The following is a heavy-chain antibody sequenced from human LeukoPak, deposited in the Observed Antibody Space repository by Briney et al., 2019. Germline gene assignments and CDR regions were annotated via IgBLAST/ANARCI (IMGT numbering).Heavy chain of an antibody. CDR2: INHSGST. Sequence: SETLSLTCAVYGGSFSGYYWSWIRQPPGKGLEWIGEINHSGSTNYNPSLKSRVTISVDTSKNQFSLKLSSVTAADTAVYYCARTAGDTTGTRRGVLDYWGQGTLVTVSS. D-gene: IGHD1-1*01. CDR3: ARTAGDTTGTRRGVLDY. CDR1: GGSFSGYY. J-gene: IGHJ4*02. V-gene: IGHV4-34*01.